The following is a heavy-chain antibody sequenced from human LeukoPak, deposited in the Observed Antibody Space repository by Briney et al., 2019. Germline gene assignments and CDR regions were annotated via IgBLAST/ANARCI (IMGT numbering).Heavy chain of an antibody. Sequence: PGGSLRLSCAASGFTFSSYAMSWVRQAPGKGLEWVSAISGSGGSTYYADSVKGRFTISRDNSKNTLYLQMNSLRAEDTAVYYCAKEPPDYCSGGSCYVYYGMDVWGQGTTVTVSS. CDR3: AKEPPDYCSGGSCYVYYGMDV. V-gene: IGHV3-23*01. J-gene: IGHJ6*02. CDR1: GFTFSSYA. CDR2: ISGSGGST. D-gene: IGHD2-15*01.